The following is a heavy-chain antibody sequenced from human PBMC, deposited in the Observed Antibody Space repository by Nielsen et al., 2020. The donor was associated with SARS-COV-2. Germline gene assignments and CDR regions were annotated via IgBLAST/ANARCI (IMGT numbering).Heavy chain of an antibody. CDR1: GFTFSSYG. J-gene: IGHJ6*02. CDR3: AKDGSGWPYYYYGMDV. CDR2: ISYDGSNK. Sequence: GGSLRLSCAASGFTFSSYGMHWVRQAPGKGLEWVAVISYDGSNKYYADSVKGRFTISRANSKNTLYLQMNSMRAEDTAVYYCAKDGSGWPYYYYGMDVWGQGTTVTVSS. D-gene: IGHD6-19*01. V-gene: IGHV3-30*18.